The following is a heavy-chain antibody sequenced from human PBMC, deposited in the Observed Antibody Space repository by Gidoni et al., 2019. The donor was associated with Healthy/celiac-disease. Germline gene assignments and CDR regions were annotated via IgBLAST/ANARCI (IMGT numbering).Heavy chain of an antibody. CDR2: INHSGST. J-gene: IGHJ5*02. CDR3: ARGGRLLWFDP. V-gene: IGHV4-34*01. D-gene: IGHD3-22*01. CDR1: GGSFSGYY. Sequence: QVQLQQWGAGLLKPSETLSLTCAVYGGSFSGYYWSWIRQPPGKGLEWIGEINHSGSTNYNPSLKSRVTISVDTSKNQFSLKLSSVTAADTAVYYCARGGRLLWFDPWGQGTLVTVSS.